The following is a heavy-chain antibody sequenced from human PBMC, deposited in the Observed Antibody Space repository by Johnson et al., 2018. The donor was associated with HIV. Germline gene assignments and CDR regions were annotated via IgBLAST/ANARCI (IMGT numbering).Heavy chain of an antibody. D-gene: IGHD5-18*01. CDR1: GFTVSSNY. CDR3: TRESTPWGADYVGYGLDV. J-gene: IGHJ3*01. CDR2: ISSSGTTK. V-gene: IGHV3-11*04. Sequence: QVQLVESGGGLIQPGGSLRLSCAASGFTVSSNYMNWVRQTPGKGLEWVAHISSSGTTKYYADSVKGRFTISRDNTKKSLYLEMNSLRVDDTAIYYCTRESTPWGADYVGYGLDVWGQGTMVAVYS.